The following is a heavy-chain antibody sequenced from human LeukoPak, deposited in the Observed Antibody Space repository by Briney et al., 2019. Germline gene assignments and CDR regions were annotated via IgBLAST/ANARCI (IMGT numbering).Heavy chain of an antibody. V-gene: IGHV3-30*02. CDR1: RFTLSRYV. J-gene: IGHJ4*02. D-gene: IGHD5-18*01. CDR3: AKDPRDHSYGWSWRYLDY. CDR2: IRYAGSNK. Sequence: VRSLSLSCTPSRFTLSRYVMHSVRQAPGQGLKWVAFIRYAGSNKYYADSVQARFTISRDNTKPTPYPQINSLTAAPTTVHYIAKDPRDHSYGWSWRYLDYWGQGTLVSVS.